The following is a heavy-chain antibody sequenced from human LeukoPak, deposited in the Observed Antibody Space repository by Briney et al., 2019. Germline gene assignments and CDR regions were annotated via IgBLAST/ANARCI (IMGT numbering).Heavy chain of an antibody. CDR1: GGSFSGYY. CDR2: INHSGST. D-gene: IGHD6-19*01. Sequence: SETLSLTCAVYGGSFSGYYWSWIRQPPGKGLEWIGEINHSGSTNYNPSLKSRVTISVDTSKNQFSLKLSSETAADTAVYYCARGTIAVAGRWGQGTLVTVSS. CDR3: ARGTIAVAGR. J-gene: IGHJ4*02. V-gene: IGHV4-34*01.